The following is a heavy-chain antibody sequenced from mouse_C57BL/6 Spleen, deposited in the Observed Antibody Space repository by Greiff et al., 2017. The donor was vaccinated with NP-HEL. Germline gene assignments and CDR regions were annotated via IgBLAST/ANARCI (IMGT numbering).Heavy chain of an antibody. V-gene: IGHV1-69*01. Sequence: QVQLQQPGAELVMPGASVKLSCKASGYTFTSYWMHWVKQRPGQGLEWIGEIDPSDSYTNYNQKFKGKSTLTVDKSSRTAYMQLSSLTSEDSAVYFCARRGYYYGSSWDYWGQGTTLTVSS. D-gene: IGHD1-1*01. CDR3: ARRGYYYGSSWDY. J-gene: IGHJ2*01. CDR2: IDPSDSYT. CDR1: GYTFTSYW.